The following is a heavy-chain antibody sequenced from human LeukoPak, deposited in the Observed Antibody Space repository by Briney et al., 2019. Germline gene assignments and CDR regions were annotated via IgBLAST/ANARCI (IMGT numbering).Heavy chain of an antibody. Sequence: QAGGSLRLSCAASGFTFSSYSMNWVRQAPGKGLEWVSYISSSSSTIYYADSVKGRFTISRDNAKNSLYLQMNSLRAEDTAVYYCARDSTVTTCDYWGQGTLVTVSS. CDR1: GFTFSSYS. V-gene: IGHV3-48*01. J-gene: IGHJ4*02. D-gene: IGHD4-17*01. CDR2: ISSSSSTI. CDR3: ARDSTVTTCDY.